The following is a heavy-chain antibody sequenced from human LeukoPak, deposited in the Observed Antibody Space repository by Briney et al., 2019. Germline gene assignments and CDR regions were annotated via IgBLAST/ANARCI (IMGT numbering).Heavy chain of an antibody. CDR3: ARFDYGDYWERFPEKAPSSTHEDY. CDR2: IYYSGST. D-gene: IGHD4-17*01. V-gene: IGHV4-38-2*02. J-gene: IGHJ4*02. Sequence: SETLSLTCTVSGYSISSGYYWGWIRQPPGKGLEWIGYIYYSGSTNYNPSLKSRVTISVDTSKNQFSLKLSSVTAADTAVYYCARFDYGDYWERFPEKAPSSTHEDYWGQGTLVTVSS. CDR1: GYSISSGYY.